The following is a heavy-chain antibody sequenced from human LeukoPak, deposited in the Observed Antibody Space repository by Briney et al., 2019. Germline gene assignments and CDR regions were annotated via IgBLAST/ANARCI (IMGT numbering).Heavy chain of an antibody. CDR3: ATSFRAVNWFDP. CDR2: INPNSGGT. V-gene: IGHV1-2*02. CDR1: GHTFTGYY. Sequence: ASVKVSCKASGHTFTGYYMHWVRQAPGQGLEWMGWINPNSGGTNHAQKFQGRVSMTRDTSISTAYMELSRLRSEDTAVYYCATSFRAVNWFDPWGQGTLVTVSS. J-gene: IGHJ5*02. D-gene: IGHD3-10*01.